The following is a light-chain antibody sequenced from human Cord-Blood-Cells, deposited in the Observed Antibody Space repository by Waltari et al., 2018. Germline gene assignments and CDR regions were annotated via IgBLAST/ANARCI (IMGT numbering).Light chain of an antibody. CDR2: DVS. Sequence: QSALTQPASVSGSPGQSITIPCPGPSRDVGGSNYVSWYQQHPGKAPKLLIYDVSNRPSGVSNRFSGSKSGNTASLTISGLQAEDEADYYCSSYTSSSTYVFGTGTKVTVL. J-gene: IGLJ1*01. V-gene: IGLV2-14*01. CDR1: SRDVGGSNY. CDR3: SSYTSSSTYV.